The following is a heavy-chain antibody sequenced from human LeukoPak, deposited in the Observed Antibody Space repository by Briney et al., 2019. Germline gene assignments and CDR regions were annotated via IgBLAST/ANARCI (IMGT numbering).Heavy chain of an antibody. CDR3: ARRGTRWYFDY. V-gene: IGHV4-39*01. Sequence: SETLSLTCTVSGGSISSSSYYWGWIRQPPGKGPEWIGSIHHTGSTYCNLSFKSRVTISVDTSNNQFSLRLRSVTAADTAVYYCARRGTRWYFDYWGQGTLVTVSS. CDR2: IHHTGST. D-gene: IGHD1-14*01. CDR1: GGSISSSSYY. J-gene: IGHJ4*02.